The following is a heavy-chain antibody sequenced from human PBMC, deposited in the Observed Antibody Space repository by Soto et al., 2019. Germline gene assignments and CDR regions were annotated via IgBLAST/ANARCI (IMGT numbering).Heavy chain of an antibody. CDR1: GFTFSNAW. CDR3: STAPSSIAARPHP. Sequence: GGSLRLSCAASGFTFSNAWMSWVRQAPGKGLEWVGRIKSKTDGGTTDYAAPVKGRFTISRDDSKNTLYLQMNSLKTEDTAVYYCSTAPSSIAARPHPWGQGTLVTVSS. D-gene: IGHD6-6*01. V-gene: IGHV3-15*01. J-gene: IGHJ5*02. CDR2: IKSKTDGGTT.